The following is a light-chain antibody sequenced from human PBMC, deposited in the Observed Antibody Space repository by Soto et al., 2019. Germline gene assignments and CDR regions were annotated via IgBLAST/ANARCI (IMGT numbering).Light chain of an antibody. CDR2: DTN. CDR1: TGAVATRHY. V-gene: IGLV7-46*01. J-gene: IGLJ3*02. Sequence: QAVVTQEPSLAVSPGGTVTLTCGSSTGAVATRHYPYWFHQKPGQAPRTLIYDTNNRHSWTPARFSGSPLGDKAALTLSDAQPEEEAEYYSSLSYSGIRVLGEGTKLTVL. CDR3: SLSYSGIRV.